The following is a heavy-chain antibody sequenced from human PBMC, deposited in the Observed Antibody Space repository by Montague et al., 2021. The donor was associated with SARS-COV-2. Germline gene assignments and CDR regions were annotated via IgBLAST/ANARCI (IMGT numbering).Heavy chain of an antibody. V-gene: IGHV3-30*04. CDR1: GFTFSSYA. Sequence: SLRLSCAASGFTFSSYAMHWVRQAPGKGLEWVAVISYDGSNKYYVDSVKGRFTISRDNSKDTLYLQMNSLRAEDTAVYYCARTDGGSYFNAFDIWGQGIMVTVSS. D-gene: IGHD1-26*01. J-gene: IGHJ3*02. CDR3: ARTDGGSYFNAFDI. CDR2: ISYDGSNK.